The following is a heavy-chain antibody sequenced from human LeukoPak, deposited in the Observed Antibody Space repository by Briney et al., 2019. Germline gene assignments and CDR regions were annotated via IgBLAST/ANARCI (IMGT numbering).Heavy chain of an antibody. V-gene: IGHV1-69*04. D-gene: IGHD3-22*01. CDR2: IIPILGIA. Sequence: ASVKVSCKASGGTFSSYAISWVRQAPGQGLEWMGRIIPILGIANYAQKFQGRVTITADKSTSTAYMELSSLRSEDTAVYYCARDLDSSDDDYWGQGTLVTVSS. CDR3: ARDLDSSDDDY. CDR1: GGTFSSYA. J-gene: IGHJ4*02.